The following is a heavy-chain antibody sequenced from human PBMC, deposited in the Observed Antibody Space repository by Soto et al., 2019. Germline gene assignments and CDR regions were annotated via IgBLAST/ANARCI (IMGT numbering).Heavy chain of an antibody. CDR1: GFTFNDNY. CDR3: AKDLGSSWTLDY. V-gene: IGHV3-11*01. J-gene: IGHJ4*02. CDR2: ISSGSSAI. D-gene: IGHD6-13*01. Sequence: QVQLVESGGGLVKPGGSLGLSCAASGFTFNDNYMSWIRQAPGKGLEYISYISSGSSAIYYADSVKGRFTISRDNAKNSLFLQMNSLRAEDTAVYYCAKDLGSSWTLDYWGQGTLVTVTS.